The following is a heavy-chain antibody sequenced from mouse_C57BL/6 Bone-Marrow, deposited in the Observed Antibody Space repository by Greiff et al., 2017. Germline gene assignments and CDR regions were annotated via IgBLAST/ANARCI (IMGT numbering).Heavy chain of an antibody. D-gene: IGHD3-2*02. J-gene: IGHJ4*01. CDR1: GFTFSDYY. CDR3: ARGGDSAGWYAMDY. Sequence: EVQVVESGGGLVQPGGSLKLSCAASGFTFSDYYMYWVRQTPEKRLEWVAYISNGGGSTYYPDTVKGRFTISRDNAKNTLYLQMSRLKSEDTAMYYCARGGDSAGWYAMDYWGQGTSVTVSS. V-gene: IGHV5-12*01. CDR2: ISNGGGST.